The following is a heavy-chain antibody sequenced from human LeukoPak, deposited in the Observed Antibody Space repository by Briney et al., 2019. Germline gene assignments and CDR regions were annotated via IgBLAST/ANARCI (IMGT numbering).Heavy chain of an antibody. CDR3: AGSPGIMVDY. Sequence: SQTLSLTCTVSGGSISSGAYYWSWIRQPPGKGLEWIGEINHSGSTNYNPSLKSRVTISVDTSKNQFSLKLSSVTAADTAVYYCAGSPGIMVDYWGQGTLVTVSS. J-gene: IGHJ4*02. CDR1: GGSISSGAYY. D-gene: IGHD6-13*01. CDR2: INHSGST. V-gene: IGHV4-34*01.